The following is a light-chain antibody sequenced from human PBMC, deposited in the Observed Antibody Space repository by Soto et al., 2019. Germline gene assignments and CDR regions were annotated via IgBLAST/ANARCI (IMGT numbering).Light chain of an antibody. CDR3: QQYGSSPPSST. V-gene: IGKV3-20*01. CDR2: GAS. CDR1: QRVSSGY. Sequence: EIVLTQSPGTLSLSPGERATLCCRARQRVSSGYLAWYQQKPGQAPRLLIYGASNRATDIPDRFSGRGSGTDFTLTISRLEPEDFAVYYCQQYGSSPPSSTFGQGTRLEI. J-gene: IGKJ5*01.